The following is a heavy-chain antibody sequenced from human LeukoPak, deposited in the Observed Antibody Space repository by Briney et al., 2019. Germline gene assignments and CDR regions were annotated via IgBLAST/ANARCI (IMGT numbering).Heavy chain of an antibody. D-gene: IGHD2-2*01. CDR3: ARAPITSPFYFDY. CDR2: INWSGGST. V-gene: IGHV3-20*04. CDR1: GFAFDEHG. Sequence: AGGSLRLSCTASGFAFDEHGMSWVRQVPGKGLEWVSGINWSGGSTGYADPLRARFTISRDNAKNSLYLQMDSLRAEDTALYYCARAPITSPFYFDYWGQGTLVTVSS. J-gene: IGHJ4*02.